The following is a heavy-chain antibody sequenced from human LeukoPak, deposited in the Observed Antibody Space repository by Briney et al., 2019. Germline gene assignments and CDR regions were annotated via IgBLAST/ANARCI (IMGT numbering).Heavy chain of an antibody. V-gene: IGHV4-34*01. CDR2: INHSGST. D-gene: IGHD3-16*01. Sequence: AETLSLTWAVYGGSFSGYYWRWIRQPPGKGLEWMGEINHSGSTNYNPSLKSRVTISADTSKNHFSLKRSSVTTADTAMYYCPTAPSPSSRPASGRASGGGERYYFDCWDRGTLITVS. CDR1: GGSFSGYY. CDR3: PTAPSPSSRPASGRASGGGERYYFDC. J-gene: IGHJ4*02.